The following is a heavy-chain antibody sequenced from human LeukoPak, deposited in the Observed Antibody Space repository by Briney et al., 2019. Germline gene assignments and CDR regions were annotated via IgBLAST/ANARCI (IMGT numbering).Heavy chain of an antibody. V-gene: IGHV1-8*01. D-gene: IGHD3-3*01. CDR3: AREAIFGVVRECYFDY. CDR1: GYTFTSYD. J-gene: IGHJ4*02. Sequence: EASVKVSCKASGYTFTSYDINWVRQATGQGLEWMGWMNPNSGNTGYAQNFQGRVTMTRDTSTITVYMELSSLRSDDTAVYYCAREAIFGVVRECYFDYWGQGTLVTVS. CDR2: MNPNSGNT.